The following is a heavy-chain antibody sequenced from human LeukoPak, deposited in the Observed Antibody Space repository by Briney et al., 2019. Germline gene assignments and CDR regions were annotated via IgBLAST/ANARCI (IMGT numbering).Heavy chain of an antibody. V-gene: IGHV3-7*01. CDR3: ARDGYSFALDP. J-gene: IGHJ5*02. Sequence: GGSLRLSCTASGFTFGIYWMSWVRQAPGKGLEWVANIKEDGSEKYYAGSVKGRLTISRDNAKNSLFLQLSSLRAEDTAVYYCARDGYSFALDPWGQGTLVIVSS. CDR1: GFTFGIYW. CDR2: IKEDGSEK. D-gene: IGHD5-18*01.